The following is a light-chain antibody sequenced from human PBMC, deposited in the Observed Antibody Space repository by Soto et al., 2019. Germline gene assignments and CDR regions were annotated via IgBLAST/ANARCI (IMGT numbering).Light chain of an antibody. V-gene: IGKV4-1*01. J-gene: IGKJ1*01. CDR1: QSVLYSSNNKNY. CDR3: QQYCSTPWK. Sequence: DIVMTQSPDSLAVSLGERATINCKSSQSVLYSSNNKNYLAWYQQKPGQPPKLLIYWASTRESGVPDRFSGSGSGTDFTHTNSNPQAEDVAVYYCQQYCSTPWKFGQGTKVEIK. CDR2: WAS.